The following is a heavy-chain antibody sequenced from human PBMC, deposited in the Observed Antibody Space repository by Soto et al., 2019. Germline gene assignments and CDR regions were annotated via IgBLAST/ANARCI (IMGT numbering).Heavy chain of an antibody. CDR1: GFAFTNYA. D-gene: IGHD4-17*01. CDR3: ARDQVKGTMTIL. J-gene: IGHJ4*02. Sequence: SMSLPSTASGFAFTNYAMHWVRPAPGKGLEWVAVISYDGSNKYYADSVKGRFTISRDNSKNTMYLQMNSLSAEDTAVYHCARDQVKGTMTILWGQGTLVSVSA. CDR2: ISYDGSNK. V-gene: IGHV3-30-3*01.